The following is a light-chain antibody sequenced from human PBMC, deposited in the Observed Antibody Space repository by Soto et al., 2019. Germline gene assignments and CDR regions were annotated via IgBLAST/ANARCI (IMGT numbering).Light chain of an antibody. CDR2: SAS. CDR3: QQYET. J-gene: IGKJ2*01. CDR1: QSVSSSD. V-gene: IGKV3-20*01. Sequence: IVLTQSPGTLSLSPGERATLSCRASQSVSSSDLAWYQQKPGQAPRLLIYSASSRATGIPDRFSGSGSGTDFTLTISRLEPEDFAVYYCQQYETFGQGTQLEI.